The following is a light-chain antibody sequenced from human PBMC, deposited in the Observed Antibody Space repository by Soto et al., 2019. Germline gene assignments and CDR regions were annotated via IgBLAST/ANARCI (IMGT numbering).Light chain of an antibody. CDR1: SSNIGAGYD. Sequence: QSVLTQPPSVSGAPGQRVTISCTGSSSNIGAGYDVHWYQQLPGTAPKLLIYGNSNRPSGVPDRFSGSKSGTSASLAITGLQAEDAADSSCQSYDSSLSGAVFGGGTQLTVL. V-gene: IGLV1-40*01. CDR2: GNS. J-gene: IGLJ7*01. CDR3: QSYDSSLSGAV.